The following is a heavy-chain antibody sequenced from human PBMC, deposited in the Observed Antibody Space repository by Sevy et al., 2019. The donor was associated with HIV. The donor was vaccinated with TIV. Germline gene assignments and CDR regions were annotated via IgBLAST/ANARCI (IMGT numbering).Heavy chain of an antibody. CDR1: EFTFSSYA. D-gene: IGHD3-10*01. CDR2: ISGSGRFT. Sequence: GGSLRLSCSASEFTFSSYAMSWVRQAPGKGLEWVSSISGSGRFTYYADFVEGRFIISRDNSKNTLSVQMNSLRAEDTAVYYCAIFYSYGSGIYYNGMDVWGQGTTVTVSS. CDR3: AIFYSYGSGIYYNGMDV. J-gene: IGHJ6*02. V-gene: IGHV3-23*01.